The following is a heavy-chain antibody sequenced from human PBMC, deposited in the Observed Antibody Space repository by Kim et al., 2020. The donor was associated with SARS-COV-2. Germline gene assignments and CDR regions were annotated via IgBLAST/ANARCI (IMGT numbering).Heavy chain of an antibody. CDR3: AKRNYYGSGSYEDY. Sequence: STYYADSGKGRFTISRDNSKNTLYLQMNSLRAEDTAVYYCAKRNYYGSGSYEDYWGQGTLVTVSS. D-gene: IGHD3-10*01. CDR2: ST. J-gene: IGHJ4*02. V-gene: IGHV3-23*01.